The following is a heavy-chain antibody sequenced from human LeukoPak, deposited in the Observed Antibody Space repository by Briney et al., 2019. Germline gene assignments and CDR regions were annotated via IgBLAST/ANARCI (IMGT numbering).Heavy chain of an antibody. CDR2: FDLEDGEA. V-gene: IGHV1-24*01. D-gene: IGHD1-14*01. Sequence: GASVKVSCKVSGFTLTELSLHWVRQAPGKGLEWMGGFDLEDGEAIYAQKFQGRLTMTGDTSTDTAYIELSSLRSEDTAVYYCATGEPADYWGQGTLVTVSS. J-gene: IGHJ4*02. CDR3: ATGEPADY. CDR1: GFTLTELS.